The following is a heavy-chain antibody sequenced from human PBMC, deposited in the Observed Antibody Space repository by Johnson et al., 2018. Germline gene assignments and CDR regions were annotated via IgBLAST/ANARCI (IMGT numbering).Heavy chain of an antibody. J-gene: IGHJ1*01. CDR1: GYTFTSYD. Sequence: QVQLVQSGAEVKKPGASVKVSCKASGYTFTSYDINWVRQATGQGLEWRGWMNPNRGNTGYAQKFQGRVTMTRNTSISTAYMELSSLRSEDTAVYYCARLEYDATGYFQHWGQGTLVTVSS. CDR2: MNPNRGNT. D-gene: IGHD3-3*01. CDR3: ARLEYDATGYFQH. V-gene: IGHV1-8*01.